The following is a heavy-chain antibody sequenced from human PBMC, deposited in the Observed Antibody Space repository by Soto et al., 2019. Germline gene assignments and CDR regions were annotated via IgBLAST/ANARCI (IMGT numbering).Heavy chain of an antibody. CDR2: ISSSSSYT. J-gene: IGHJ6*02. V-gene: IGHV3-11*05. CDR3: ARDHYDSSGYQTTEKYYYYYGMDV. D-gene: IGHD3-22*01. CDR1: GFTFSDYY. Sequence: PGGSLRLSCAASGFTFSDYYMSWIRQAPGKGLEWVSYISSSSSYTNYADSVKGRFTISRDNAKNSLYLQMNSLRAEDTAVYYCARDHYDSSGYQTTEKYYYYYGMDVWGQGTTVTAP.